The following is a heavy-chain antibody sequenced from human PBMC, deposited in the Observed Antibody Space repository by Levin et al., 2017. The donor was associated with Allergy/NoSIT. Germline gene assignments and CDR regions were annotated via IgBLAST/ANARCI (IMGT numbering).Heavy chain of an antibody. D-gene: IGHD4-17*01. CDR3: AKDSTYGDPLSHYFDY. Sequence: SLKISCAASGFTFDDYAMHWVRQAPGKGLEWVSGISWNSGSIGYADSVKGRFTISRDNAKNSLYLQMNSLRAEDTALYYCAKDSTYGDPLSHYFDYWGQGTLVTVSS. V-gene: IGHV3-9*01. J-gene: IGHJ4*02. CDR1: GFTFDDYA. CDR2: ISWNSGSI.